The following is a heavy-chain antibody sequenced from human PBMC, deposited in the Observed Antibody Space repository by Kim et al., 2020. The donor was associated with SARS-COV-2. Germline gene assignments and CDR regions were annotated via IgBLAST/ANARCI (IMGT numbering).Heavy chain of an antibody. D-gene: IGHD3-16*01. V-gene: IGHV3-11*05. CDR1: GFTFSDYY. CDR3: ARVGYDYVWGSFRDYYYYYGRDV. CDR2: ISSSSSYT. J-gene: IGHJ6*02. Sequence: GGSLRLSCAASGFTFSDYYMSWIRQAPGKGLEWGSYISSSSSYTNYADSVKGRFTISRDNAKNSLYLQMNSLRAEDTAVYYCARVGYDYVWGSFRDYYYYYGRDVGGQGTTVTVSS.